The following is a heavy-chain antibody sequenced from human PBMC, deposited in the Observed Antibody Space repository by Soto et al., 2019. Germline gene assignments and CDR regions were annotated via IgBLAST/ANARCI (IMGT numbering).Heavy chain of an antibody. D-gene: IGHD3-22*01. J-gene: IGHJ4*02. CDR2: ISSSSSYI. Sequence: GWSLRLSCASSVFTFISYSMNWVRQAPGKGLEWVSSISSSSSYIYYADSVKGRFTISRDNAKNSLYLQMNSLRAEDTAVYYCASRSYDSSGYYSLDYWGQGTLVTVSS. CDR1: VFTFISYS. V-gene: IGHV3-21*01. CDR3: ASRSYDSSGYYSLDY.